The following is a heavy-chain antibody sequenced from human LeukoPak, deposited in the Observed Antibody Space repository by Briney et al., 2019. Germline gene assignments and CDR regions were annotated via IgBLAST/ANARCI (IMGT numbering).Heavy chain of an antibody. CDR3: ARWEWLENFDY. J-gene: IGHJ4*02. Sequence: GGSLRLSCAASGFTFSGYWMHWVRQAPGKGLVWVSRINSDGSSTSYADSVKGRFTISRDNAKNSLYLQMNSLRAEDTAVYYCARWEWLENFDYWGQGTLVTVSS. CDR1: GFTFSGYW. V-gene: IGHV3-74*01. CDR2: INSDGSST. D-gene: IGHD6-19*01.